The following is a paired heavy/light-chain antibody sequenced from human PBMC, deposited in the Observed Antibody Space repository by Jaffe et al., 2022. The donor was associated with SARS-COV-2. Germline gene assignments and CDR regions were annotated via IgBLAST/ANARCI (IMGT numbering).Light chain of an antibody. J-gene: IGKJ4*01. CDR3: QQTYLMPLT. CDR2: AAS. CDR1: QSISTY. Sequence: DIQMTQSPSSLSASLGDRVTITCRASQSISTYLNWYQQKPGKAPKLLIYAASSLQSGVPLKFTGSGFGTDFTLTISSLQPEDFATYYCQQTYLMPLTFGGGTKVEIK. V-gene: IGKV1-39*01.
Heavy chain of an antibody. CDR3: AKDLLSCGESNCYEKGHDY. CDR2: IIGSGDTT. CDR1: GFTFNTYA. Sequence: EVLLLESGGGLVQPGGSLRLSCSVSGFTFNTYAMRWVRQAPGKGLEWVSAIIGSGDTTYYADSVKGRFTISRDNSKDTLYLQMNSLRAEDTAVYYCAKDLLSCGESNCYEKGHDYWGQGVLVTISS. V-gene: IGHV3-23*01. D-gene: IGHD2-2*01. J-gene: IGHJ4*02.